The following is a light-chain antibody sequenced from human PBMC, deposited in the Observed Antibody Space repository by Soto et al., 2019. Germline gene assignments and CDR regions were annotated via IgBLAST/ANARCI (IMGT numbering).Light chain of an antibody. J-gene: IGKJ1*01. Sequence: DIQMTHSPSSVSASVGDIVTITCRASQGIRSWLAWYQQKPGKAPKLLIYAASTLQSGVPSRFSGSGSGTDFALTISSLQPEDFATYYCQQANSFTRTFGQANQVEIQ. CDR2: AAS. V-gene: IGKV1-12*01. CDR1: QGIRSW. CDR3: QQANSFTRT.